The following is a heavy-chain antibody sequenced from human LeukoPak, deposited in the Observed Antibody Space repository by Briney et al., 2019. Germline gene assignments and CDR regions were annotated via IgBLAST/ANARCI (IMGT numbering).Heavy chain of an antibody. V-gene: IGHV4-61*02. CDR2: IYSSGTT. D-gene: IGHD3-9*01. CDR3: ARESDLSHYDRTDY. CDR1: GDSIGSGNYY. J-gene: IGHJ4*02. Sequence: SQTLSLTCAVSGDSIGSGNYYWSWIRQPAGKGLEWIGRIYSSGTTTYNPSLKSRVSISADTSKNQYSLKLTSVTVADTAVYFCARESDLSHYDRTDYWGQGTLVTVSS.